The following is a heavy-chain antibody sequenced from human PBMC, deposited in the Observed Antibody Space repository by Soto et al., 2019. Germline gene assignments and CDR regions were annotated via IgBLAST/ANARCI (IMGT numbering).Heavy chain of an antibody. Sequence: PGGSLRLSCAASGFTFDDYALHCVRQAPGKGLEWFSGISWNSDNIVYADSVKGRFTISRDNAKNSLYLQMNSLRAEDTALYYCAKDLYSNYGDAFDICGQGTMVTVSS. CDR2: ISWNSDNI. V-gene: IGHV3-9*01. CDR3: AKDLYSNYGDAFDI. D-gene: IGHD4-4*01. CDR1: GFTFDDYA. J-gene: IGHJ3*02.